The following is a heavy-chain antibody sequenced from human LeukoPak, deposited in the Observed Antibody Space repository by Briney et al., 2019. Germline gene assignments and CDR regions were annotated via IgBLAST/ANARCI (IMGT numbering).Heavy chain of an antibody. D-gene: IGHD2-2*01. V-gene: IGHV1-8*01. J-gene: IGHJ3*02. CDR3: ARLGYCSSTRCQVGAFDI. CDR2: MNPNSGNT. Sequence: ASVKVSCKASGYIFTSYDINWVRQAPGQGLEWMGWMNPNSGNTGYAQKFQGRVTMTRNTSISTASMELSSLRSEDTAVYYCARLGYCSSTRCQVGAFDIWGQGTMVSVSS. CDR1: GYIFTSYD.